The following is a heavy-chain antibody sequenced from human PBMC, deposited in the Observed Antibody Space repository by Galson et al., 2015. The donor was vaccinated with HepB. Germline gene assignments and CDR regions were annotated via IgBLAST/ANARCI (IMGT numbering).Heavy chain of an antibody. CDR2: INPSGGST. J-gene: IGHJ6*02. Sequence: SVKVSCKASGYAFTSYYTHWVRQAPGQGLEWMGIINPSGGSTSYAQEFQGRVTMTRDTSTSTVYMELSSLRSEDTAVYYCARGVLLWFENTSGGMDVWGQGTTVTVSS. V-gene: IGHV1-46*01. CDR1: GYAFTSYY. CDR3: ARGVLLWFENTSGGMDV. D-gene: IGHD3-10*01.